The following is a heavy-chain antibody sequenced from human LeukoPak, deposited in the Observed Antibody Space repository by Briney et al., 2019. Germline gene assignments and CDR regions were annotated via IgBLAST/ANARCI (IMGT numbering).Heavy chain of an antibody. Sequence: SQTLSLTCAISGDSVSSNSAAWNWIRQSPSRGLKWLGRTYYRSKWYNDYAVSVKSRITINPDTSKNQFSLQLNSVTPEDTAVYYCARTYYYDSSGYYYVNAFDIWGQGTMVTVSS. CDR3: ARTYYYDSSGYYYVNAFDI. V-gene: IGHV6-1*01. CDR2: TYYRSKWYN. J-gene: IGHJ3*02. CDR1: GDSVSSNSAA. D-gene: IGHD3-22*01.